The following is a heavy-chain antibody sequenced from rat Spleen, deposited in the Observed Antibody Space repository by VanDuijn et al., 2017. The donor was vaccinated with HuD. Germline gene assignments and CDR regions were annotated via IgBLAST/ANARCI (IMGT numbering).Heavy chain of an antibody. CDR3: TRAVHYGSYY. V-gene: IGHV5-31*01. Sequence: EVQLVESGGGLVQPGRSLKLSCVASGFTFNNYWMTWIRQAPGKGLEWVASITNTGGSTYYADSVKGRFTISRDNAKSTLYLQMNSLRSEDTATYYCTRAVHYGSYYWGQGVMVTVSS. CDR1: GFTFNNYW. D-gene: IGHD1-6*01. J-gene: IGHJ2*01. CDR2: ITNTGGST.